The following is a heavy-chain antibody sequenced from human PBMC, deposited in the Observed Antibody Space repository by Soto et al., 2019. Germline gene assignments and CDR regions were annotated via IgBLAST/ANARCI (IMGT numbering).Heavy chain of an antibody. CDR3: ARVSGWYFLDY. V-gene: IGHV1-3*05. J-gene: IGHJ4*02. D-gene: IGHD6-19*01. CDR2: INAGNGNT. CDR1: GYTFTSYA. Sequence: QVQLVQSGAEEKKPGASVKVSCKASGYTFTSYAMHWVRQAPGQRLEWMGWINAGNGNTKYSQKFQGRVTITRDTSASTVYMELSSLRSEDTGVYYCARVSGWYFLDYWGQGTLVTVSS.